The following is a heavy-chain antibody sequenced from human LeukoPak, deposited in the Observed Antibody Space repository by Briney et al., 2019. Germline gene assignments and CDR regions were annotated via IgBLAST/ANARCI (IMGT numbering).Heavy chain of an antibody. CDR2: IKAGDRTT. CDR1: GFTFSRYS. V-gene: IGHV3-48*04. CDR3: ARAQGGSAHIDRGFDP. Sequence: GGSLRLSCAASGFTFSRYSMNWVRQAPGKGLEWLSYIKAGDRTTYYADSVKGRFTISRDNAKNSLYLQMNSLRAEDTAVYYCARAQGGSAHIDRGFDPWGQGTLVTVSS. J-gene: IGHJ5*02. D-gene: IGHD2-21*01.